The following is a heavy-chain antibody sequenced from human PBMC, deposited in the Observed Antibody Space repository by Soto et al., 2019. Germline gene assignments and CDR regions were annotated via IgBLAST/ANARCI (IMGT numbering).Heavy chain of an antibody. J-gene: IGHJ4*02. D-gene: IGHD6-6*01. Sequence: SETLSLTCAVYGGSFSGYYWSWIRQPPGKGLEWIGEINHSGSTNYNPSLKSRVTISVDTSKNQFSLKLSSVTAADTAVYYCATRPYSRSSNPIDYGGQGTLVTVSS. CDR2: INHSGST. V-gene: IGHV4-34*01. CDR3: ATRPYSRSSNPIDY. CDR1: GGSFSGYY.